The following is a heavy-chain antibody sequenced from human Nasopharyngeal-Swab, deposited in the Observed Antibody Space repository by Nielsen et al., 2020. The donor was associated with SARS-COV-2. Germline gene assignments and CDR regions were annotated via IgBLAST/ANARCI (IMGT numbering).Heavy chain of an antibody. CDR3: AKARTLISSGWYFDY. D-gene: IGHD6-19*01. Sequence: GESLKISCVASGFTFSTYPMHWVRQAPGKGLEWVTVLSADGDKKYYANSVKGRFTISRDNSNNTLYLQMNSLRPEDTAFYYCAKARTLISSGWYFDYWGQGTLVTVSS. V-gene: IGHV3-30-3*01. CDR2: LSADGDKK. CDR1: GFTFSTYP. J-gene: IGHJ4*02.